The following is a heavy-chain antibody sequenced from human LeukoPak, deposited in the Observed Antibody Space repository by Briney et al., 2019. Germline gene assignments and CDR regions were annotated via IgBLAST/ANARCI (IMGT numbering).Heavy chain of an antibody. V-gene: IGHV3-30*04. CDR3: ARDNCSSTSWHDYYYGMDV. Sequence: GRSLRLSCAASGFTFSSYAMRWLRQALGEGLEGVAVISYDGSNKYYADSVKGRYTISRDNSKNTLYLQMHSLRAEDTAVYYCARDNCSSTSWHDYYYGMDVWGKGTTVTVSS. CDR2: ISYDGSNK. CDR1: GFTFSSYA. D-gene: IGHD2-2*01. J-gene: IGHJ6*04.